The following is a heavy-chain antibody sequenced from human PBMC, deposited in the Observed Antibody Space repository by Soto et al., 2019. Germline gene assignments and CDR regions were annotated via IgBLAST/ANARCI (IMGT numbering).Heavy chain of an antibody. D-gene: IGHD3-3*01. CDR3: ARAYFWSGYSHFDY. CDR2: IYHSGST. J-gene: IGHJ4*02. Sequence: SETLSLTCAVSGGSISSSNWWSWVRQPPGKGLEWIGEIYHSGSTNYNPSLKSRVTISVDKSKNQFSLKLSSVTAADTAVYYWARAYFWSGYSHFDYWGQGTLVTVSS. V-gene: IGHV4-4*02. CDR1: GGSISSSNW.